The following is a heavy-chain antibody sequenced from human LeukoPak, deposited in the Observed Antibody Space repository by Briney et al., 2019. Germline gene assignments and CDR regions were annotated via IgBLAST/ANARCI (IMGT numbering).Heavy chain of an antibody. J-gene: IGHJ3*02. D-gene: IGHD5-12*01. CDR3: ERPQWLRNHDAFDI. Sequence: GASVKVSCKASGYTFTGYYMHWVRQAPGQGLEWMGWINPNSGGTNYAQKFQGRVTMTRDTSISTAYMELSRLRSDDTAVYYCERPQWLRNHDAFDIWGQGTMVTVSS. CDR1: GYTFTGYY. CDR2: INPNSGGT. V-gene: IGHV1-2*02.